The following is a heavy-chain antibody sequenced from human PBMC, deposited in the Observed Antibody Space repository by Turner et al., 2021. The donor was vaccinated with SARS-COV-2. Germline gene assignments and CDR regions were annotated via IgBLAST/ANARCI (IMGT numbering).Heavy chain of an antibody. J-gene: IGHJ4*02. CDR3: ARLDYDSSGYYSSGFVY. D-gene: IGHD3-22*01. CDR2: IYYSGST. V-gene: IGHV4-39*01. Sequence: QLQLQESGPGLVKPSETLSLTCTVSGGSISSSSYYWGWIRQPPGKGLEWIGSIYYSGSTYYNPSLKSRVTISVDTSKNQFYLKLSSVTAADTAVYYCARLDYDSSGYYSSGFVYWGQGTLVTVSS. CDR1: GGSISSSSYY.